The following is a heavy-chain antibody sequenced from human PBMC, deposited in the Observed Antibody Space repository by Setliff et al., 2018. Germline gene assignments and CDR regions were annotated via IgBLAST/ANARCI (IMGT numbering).Heavy chain of an antibody. CDR3: ARSEAYYSSSWYRLVFGWFDP. D-gene: IGHD6-13*01. Sequence: SETLSLTCTVSGGSISSSSYYWGWIRQPPGKGLEWIGSIYYSGSTYYNPSLKSRVTISVDTSKNQFSLKLSSVTAADTAVYYCARSEAYYSSSWYRLVFGWFDPWGQGTLVTVSS. CDR1: GGSISSSSYY. CDR2: IYYSGST. V-gene: IGHV4-39*07. J-gene: IGHJ5*02.